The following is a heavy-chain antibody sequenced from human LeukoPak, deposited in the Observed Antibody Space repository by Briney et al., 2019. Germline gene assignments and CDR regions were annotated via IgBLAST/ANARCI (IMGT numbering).Heavy chain of an antibody. CDR2: INPNSGGT. CDR1: GYTFTGYY. J-gene: IGHJ4*02. D-gene: IGHD2-8*02. CDR3: VREESGGYFDY. Sequence: ASVKVSCKASGYTFTGYYMHWVRQAPGQGLEWMGWINPNSGGTNYAQKFQGRVTMTRDTSISTAYMELSRLRSDDTAIYYCVREESGGYFDYWGQGTLVTVSS. V-gene: IGHV1-2*02.